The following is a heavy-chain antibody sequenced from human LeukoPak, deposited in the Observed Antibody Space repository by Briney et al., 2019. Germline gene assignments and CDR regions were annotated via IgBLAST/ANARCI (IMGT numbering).Heavy chain of an antibody. J-gene: IGHJ4*02. Sequence: PSETLSLNCTVSGGCIRSYYWSWIRQPAGKGLESIGHIYTSRNTTYHPSLKSRVTMSVDTSKNQFSLKLRSVTAADTAVYYCARDGYYFDSSGYYFWGQGTLVTVSS. CDR3: ARDGYYFDSSGYYF. V-gene: IGHV4-4*07. CDR1: GGCIRSYY. CDR2: IYTSRNT. D-gene: IGHD3-22*01.